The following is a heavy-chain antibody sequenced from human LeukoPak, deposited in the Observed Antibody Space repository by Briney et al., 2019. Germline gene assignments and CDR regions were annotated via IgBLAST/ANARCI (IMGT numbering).Heavy chain of an antibody. D-gene: IGHD2-15*01. Sequence: GGSLRLSCAASGFTFSNYWMHWVRQAPGKGLVWVSRINSDARSTSYADSVKGRFTISRDNAKNTLYLQMNSLRAEDTAVYYCASGIRPDIVVVVAASHDAFDLWGHETMVTVSS. CDR2: INSDARST. CDR1: GFTFSNYW. V-gene: IGHV3-74*01. J-gene: IGHJ3*01. CDR3: ASGIRPDIVVVVAASHDAFDL.